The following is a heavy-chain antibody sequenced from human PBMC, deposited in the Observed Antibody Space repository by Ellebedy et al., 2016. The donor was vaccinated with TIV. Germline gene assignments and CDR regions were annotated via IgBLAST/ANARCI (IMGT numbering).Heavy chain of an antibody. D-gene: IGHD4-23*01. CDR3: ATDYGGNSYS. CDR2: LSSGGGCK. CDR1: GFSFCTYG. Sequence: GESLKISCVASGFSFCTYGMHWVCQAPGKGLEWVAVLSSGGGCKFYADLVRGRFTISRDNSKKTLYLEITSPRDDDTAMYYCATDYGGNSYSWGQGTLVTVSS. J-gene: IGHJ4*02. V-gene: IGHV3-30*06.